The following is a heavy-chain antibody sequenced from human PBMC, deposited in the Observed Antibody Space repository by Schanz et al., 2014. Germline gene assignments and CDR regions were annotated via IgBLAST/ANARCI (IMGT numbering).Heavy chain of an antibody. J-gene: IGHJ4*02. CDR1: GFTFSSYA. D-gene: IGHD6-13*01. CDR2: INTGGDST. V-gene: IGHV3-23*04. CDR3: AKSQGSSFDS. Sequence: EVQLVESGGGLVQPGGSLRLSCTASGFTFSSYAMSWVRQAPGKGLEWVSAINTGGDSTYYADSVKGRFTISRDNSRNTLYLQMNSLRPEDTAVYYCAKSQGSSFDSWGQGTLVTVSS.